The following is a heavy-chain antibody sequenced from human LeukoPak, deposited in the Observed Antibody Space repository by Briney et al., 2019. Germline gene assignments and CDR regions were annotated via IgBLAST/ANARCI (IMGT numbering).Heavy chain of an antibody. CDR3: AKAPFGAT. V-gene: IGHV3-30-3*01. D-gene: IGHD3-16*01. Sequence: PGGSLRLSCAASGFTFSSYAMHWVRQAPGKGLEWVAVISYDGSNKYYADSVKGRFTISRDNSKNTLYLQMNSLRAEDTAVYYCAKAPFGATWGQGTMVTVSS. J-gene: IGHJ3*01. CDR1: GFTFSSYA. CDR2: ISYDGSNK.